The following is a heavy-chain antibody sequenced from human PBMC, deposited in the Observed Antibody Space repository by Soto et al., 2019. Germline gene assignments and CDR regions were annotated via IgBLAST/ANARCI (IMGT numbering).Heavy chain of an antibody. Sequence: SETLSLTCTVSGGSLSRYYWNWLRPPPGKGLEWIGNIYYSGSTNYNPSLKSRVTISVDTSKNQFSLKLSSVTAADTAVYYCARHVTTVVTHYFDYWGQGTLVTVSS. D-gene: IGHD4-17*01. V-gene: IGHV4-59*08. CDR3: ARHVTTVVTHYFDY. J-gene: IGHJ4*02. CDR2: IYYSGST. CDR1: GGSLSRYY.